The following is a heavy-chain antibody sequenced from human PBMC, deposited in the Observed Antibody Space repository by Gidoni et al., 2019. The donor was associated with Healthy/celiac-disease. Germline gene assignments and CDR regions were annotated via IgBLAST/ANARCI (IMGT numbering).Heavy chain of an antibody. CDR2: IYYSGST. V-gene: IGHV4-59*01. J-gene: IGHJ4*02. CDR3: ARVEGSSWRLYYFDY. D-gene: IGHD6-13*01. Sequence: VQLQESGPGLVKPSETLSLPCTASGGSFSSYYWSWIRHPPGKGLEWLGYIYYSGSTNYNPSLKSRVTISVDTSKNQFSLKLSSVTAADTAVYYCARVEGSSWRLYYFDYWGQGTLVTVSS. CDR1: GGSFSSYY.